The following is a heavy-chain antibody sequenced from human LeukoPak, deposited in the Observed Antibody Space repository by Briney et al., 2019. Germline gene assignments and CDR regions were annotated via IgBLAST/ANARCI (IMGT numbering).Heavy chain of an antibody. CDR3: ARSRFITYSSGIFDY. CDR1: GGSFSGYY. Sequence: SETLSLTCAVYGGSFSGYYWSWIRQPPGKRLEWIGEINHSGSTYYNPSLKSRVTISVDRSKNQFSLKLSSVTAADTAVYYCARSRFITYSSGIFDYWGQGTLVTVSS. D-gene: IGHD6-19*01. J-gene: IGHJ4*02. CDR2: INHSGST. V-gene: IGHV4-34*01.